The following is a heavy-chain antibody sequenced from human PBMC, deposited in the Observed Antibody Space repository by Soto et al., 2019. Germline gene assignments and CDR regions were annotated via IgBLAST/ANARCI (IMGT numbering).Heavy chain of an antibody. CDR1: GASIRSGVYY. J-gene: IGHJ4*02. Sequence: SETLSLTWIVSGASIRSGVYYWIWLRQSPGKGLEWIGHIYYTGSTFYSPSLKSRLTISLDTSKNQFSLDLRSVTAADTAMYYCARIEMASIKWGRGTLVTVSS. CDR3: ARIEMASIK. CDR2: IYYTGST. V-gene: IGHV4-31*02.